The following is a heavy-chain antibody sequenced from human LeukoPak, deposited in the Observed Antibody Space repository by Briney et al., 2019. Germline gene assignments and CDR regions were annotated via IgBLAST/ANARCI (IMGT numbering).Heavy chain of an antibody. V-gene: IGHV4-4*02. J-gene: IGHJ6*03. CDR2: IYHTGST. D-gene: IGHD3-9*01. Sequence: PSGTLSLTCAVSGGSISSITWWSWVRQPPGKGLEWIGEIYHTGSTNYNPSLKSRVTMSVDKSKNQFSLKLTSVTAADTAVYYCARRMTIGYYYYMDVWGKGTTVTVSS. CDR3: ARRMTIGYYYYMDV. CDR1: GGSISSITW.